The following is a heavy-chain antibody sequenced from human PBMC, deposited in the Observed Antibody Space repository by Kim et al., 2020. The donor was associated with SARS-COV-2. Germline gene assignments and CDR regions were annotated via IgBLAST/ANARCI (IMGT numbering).Heavy chain of an antibody. D-gene: IGHD3-22*01. CDR3: ARRVELGRTYYYDSSGDRSGGMDV. J-gene: IGHJ6*02. CDR1: GGSFSGYY. Sequence: SETLSLTCAVYGGSFSGYYWSWIRQPPGKGLEWIGEINHSGSTNYNPSLKSRVTISVDTSKNQFSLKLSSVTAADTAVYYCARRVELGRTYYYDSSGDRSGGMDVWGQGTTVTVSS. V-gene: IGHV4-34*01. CDR2: INHSGST.